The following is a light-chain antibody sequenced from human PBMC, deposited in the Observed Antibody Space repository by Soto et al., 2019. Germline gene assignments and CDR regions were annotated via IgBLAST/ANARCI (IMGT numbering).Light chain of an antibody. CDR2: KAS. CDR1: QSINSW. Sequence: DIQMTQSPSTLSASVGDRVTITCRASQSINSWLAWYQQKPGKAPKLLIYKASSLESGVPSRFSGSGSGTEFTLTISSLQTDDFATYYCQQYNTYSQWTFGQGTKVEIK. J-gene: IGKJ1*01. CDR3: QQYNTYSQWT. V-gene: IGKV1-5*03.